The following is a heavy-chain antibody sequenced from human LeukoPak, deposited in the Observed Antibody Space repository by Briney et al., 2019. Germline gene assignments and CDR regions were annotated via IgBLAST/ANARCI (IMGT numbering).Heavy chain of an antibody. CDR2: IKQDGSEK. D-gene: IGHD2-21*02. V-gene: IGHV3-7*01. CDR1: GFTFSGRW. CDR3: ARLVVVTAQYWYYDL. Sequence: GGSLRLSCAASGFTFSGRWTGWVRQAPGKGLEYVANIKQDGSEKYYVDSVQGRFAISRDNADSSLYLQMNSLRAEDMAVCYCARLVVVTAQYWYYDLWGRGTLVTVSS. J-gene: IGHJ2*01.